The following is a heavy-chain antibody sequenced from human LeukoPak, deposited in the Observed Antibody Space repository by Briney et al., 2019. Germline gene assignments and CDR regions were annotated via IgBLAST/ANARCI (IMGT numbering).Heavy chain of an antibody. Sequence: GGSLRLSCAASGFTFSSYAMRWVRQAPGKGLEWVAVISDDGSNKYYADSVKGRFTISRDSSKNTLYLQMNSLRAEDTAVYYCARVDDLDAFDMWGQGTMVTVSS. J-gene: IGHJ3*02. CDR1: GFTFSSYA. D-gene: IGHD2-2*03. V-gene: IGHV3-30*04. CDR3: ARVDDLDAFDM. CDR2: ISDDGSNK.